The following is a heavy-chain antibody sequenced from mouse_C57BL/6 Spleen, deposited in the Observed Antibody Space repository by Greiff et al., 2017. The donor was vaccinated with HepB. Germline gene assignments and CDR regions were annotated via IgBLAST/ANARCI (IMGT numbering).Heavy chain of an antibody. Sequence: ESGPGMVKPSQSLSLTCTVTGYSITSGYDWHWIRHFPGNKLEWMGYISYSGSTNYNPSLKSRISITHDTSKDHFFLKLNSVTTEDTATYYCARVSYYGVYFDYWGQGTTLTVSS. CDR1: GYSITSGYD. D-gene: IGHD1-1*01. CDR3: ARVSYYGVYFDY. CDR2: ISYSGST. V-gene: IGHV3-1*01. J-gene: IGHJ2*01.